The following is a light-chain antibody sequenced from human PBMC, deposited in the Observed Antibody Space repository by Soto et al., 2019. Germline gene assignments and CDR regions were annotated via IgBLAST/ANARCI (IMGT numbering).Light chain of an antibody. Sequence: IVLTQSPGTLSLSPGERATLSCRASQSVRSTSLAWYQQKPGQALRLLIYGASNRATGIPDRFSGSGSGTDSTLTVSSLEPEDFAVYFCQQYGSSPITFGQGTRLEIK. CDR1: QSVRSTS. V-gene: IGKV3-20*01. CDR3: QQYGSSPIT. CDR2: GAS. J-gene: IGKJ5*01.